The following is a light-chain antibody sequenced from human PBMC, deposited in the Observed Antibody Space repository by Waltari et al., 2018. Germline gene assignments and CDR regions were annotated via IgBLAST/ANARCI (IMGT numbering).Light chain of an antibody. CDR1: SSDVGSHNL. Sequence: QSALTQPASVSGSPGQSITISCTGTSSDVGSHNLVSWYHQHPGNAPKLLIYEVSKRPSGVSNRFSGSKSGNTASLTISGLQAEDEADYYCCSHAGSSTVVFGGGTKLTVL. CDR2: EVS. CDR3: CSHAGSSTVV. V-gene: IGLV2-23*02. J-gene: IGLJ2*01.